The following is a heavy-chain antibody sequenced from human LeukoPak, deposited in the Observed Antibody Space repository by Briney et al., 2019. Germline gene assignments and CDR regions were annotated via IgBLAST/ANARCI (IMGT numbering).Heavy chain of an antibody. J-gene: IGHJ4*02. CDR2: IYHSGST. Sequence: SETLSLTCAVSGGSINSNNWWSWVRQPPGKGLEWIGEIYHSGSTNYNPSLKSRVTISVDKSKKQFSLKLSSVTAADTAVYYCASSNVLRFLEWAAVGESADYWGQGTLVTVSS. V-gene: IGHV4-4*02. D-gene: IGHD3-3*01. CDR3: ASSNVLRFLEWAAVGESADY. CDR1: GGSINSNNW.